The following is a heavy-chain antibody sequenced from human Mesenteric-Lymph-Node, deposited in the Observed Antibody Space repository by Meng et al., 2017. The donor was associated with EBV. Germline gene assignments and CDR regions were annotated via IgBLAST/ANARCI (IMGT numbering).Heavy chain of an antibody. V-gene: IGHV6-1*01. CDR1: GDSVSSSSAA. CDR2: KYYRSKWYN. CDR3: ARGATSVFDL. J-gene: IGHJ2*01. Sequence: QVQLQQSGPGLVKPSHTLSLTSIISGDSVSSSSAAWTWIRQSPSRGLEWLGRKYYRSKWYNDYAVFVKSRITINPDTSKNQFSLQLNSVTPEDTAVYYCARGATSVFDLWGRGTLVTVSS.